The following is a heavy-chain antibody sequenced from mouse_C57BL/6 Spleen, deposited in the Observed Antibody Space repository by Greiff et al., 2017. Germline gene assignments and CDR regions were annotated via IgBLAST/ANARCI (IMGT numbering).Heavy chain of an antibody. D-gene: IGHD4-1*01. V-gene: IGHV1-52*01. CDR3: ARGPHWDGGFAY. J-gene: IGHJ3*01. CDR1: GYTFTSYW. CDR2: IDPSDSET. Sequence: QVQLQQPGAELVRPGSSVKLSCKASGYTFTSYWMHWVKQRPIQGLEWIGNIDPSDSETHYNQKFKDKATLTVDKSSSTAYMQLSSLTSEDSAVYYCARGPHWDGGFAYWGQGTLVTVSA.